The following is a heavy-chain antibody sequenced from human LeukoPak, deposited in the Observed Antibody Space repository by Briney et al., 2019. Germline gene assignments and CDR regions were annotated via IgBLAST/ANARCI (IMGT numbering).Heavy chain of an antibody. J-gene: IGHJ4*02. V-gene: IGHV4-34*01. CDR1: GGSFSGYY. CDR2: INHSGST. Sequence: SETLSLTCAVYGGSFSGYYWSWIRQPPGKGLEWIGEINHSGSTNYNPSLKGRVTISVDTSKNQFSLKLSSVTAADTAVYYCARVGHIVATILPDYWGQGTLATVSS. D-gene: IGHD5-12*01. CDR3: ARVGHIVATILPDY.